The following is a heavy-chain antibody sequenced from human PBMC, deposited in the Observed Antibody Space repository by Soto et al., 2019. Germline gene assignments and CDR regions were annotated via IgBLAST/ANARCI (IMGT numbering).Heavy chain of an antibody. D-gene: IGHD3-16*01. J-gene: IGHJ4*02. CDR3: ASESLGAKGADH. CDR1: GDTFNSYV. V-gene: IGHV1-69*17. CDR2: IIPIIGVT. Sequence: QVQLVQSGAEVKRPGSSVKVSCESSGDTFNSYVISWVRQAPGQGLEWMGGIIPIIGVTHYAQKFQGRVTISALSSTGTAYMELTNLGVEDTALYYCASESLGAKGADHWGEGTLVTVSS.